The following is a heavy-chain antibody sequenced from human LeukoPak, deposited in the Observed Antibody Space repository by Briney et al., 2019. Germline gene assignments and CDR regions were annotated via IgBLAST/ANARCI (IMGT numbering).Heavy chain of an antibody. CDR1: GGSISSGGYY. Sequence: SETLSLTCTVSGGSISSGGYYWSWIRQHPGTGLEWLGYIYYSGSTYYNPSLKSRVTISVDTSKNQFSLKLSSVTAADTAVYYCARGNYYYDTYYFDYWGQGTLVTVSS. V-gene: IGHV4-31*03. D-gene: IGHD3-22*01. J-gene: IGHJ4*02. CDR3: ARGNYYYDTYYFDY. CDR2: IYYSGST.